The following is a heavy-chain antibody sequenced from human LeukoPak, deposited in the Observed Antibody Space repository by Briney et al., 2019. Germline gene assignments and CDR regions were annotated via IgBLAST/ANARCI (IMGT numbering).Heavy chain of an antibody. CDR3: ARGPDHGGSYYHD. Sequence: GGSLRLSCAASGFMFSSNWMSWVRLAPGKGLEWVANIKEDGTETYYVDSVKGRFTISRDNAKNSLYLQMNSLRVEDTAVYYCARGPDHGGSYYHDWGQGTPVTVSS. D-gene: IGHD1-26*01. CDR2: IKEDGTET. CDR1: GFMFSSNW. V-gene: IGHV3-7*01. J-gene: IGHJ4*02.